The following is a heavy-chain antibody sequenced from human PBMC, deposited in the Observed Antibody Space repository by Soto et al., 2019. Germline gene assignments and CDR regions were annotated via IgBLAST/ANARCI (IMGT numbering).Heavy chain of an antibody. CDR3: ANGFGGDPYWYFDL. J-gene: IGHJ2*01. V-gene: IGHV3-30*18. D-gene: IGHD2-21*01. CDR2: TSYDGSDE. Sequence: QVQLVESGGGVVQPGTSLRLSCAASGFTLSSYGMHWVRQAPGKGLEWVAVTSYDGSDEYYADSAKGRFTIFRYNSKNPLHLQMNSLRTEDTAMYYCANGFGGDPYWYFDLWGRGTLVTVSS. CDR1: GFTLSSYG.